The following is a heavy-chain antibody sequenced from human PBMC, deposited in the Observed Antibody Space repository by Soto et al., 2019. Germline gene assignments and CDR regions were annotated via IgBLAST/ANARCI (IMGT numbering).Heavy chain of an antibody. D-gene: IGHD2-15*01. J-gene: IGHJ4*02. Sequence: GGSLRLSCAASGFTFSSYWMSWVRQAPGKRLEWVANIKQDGSEKYYVDSVKGRFTISRDNAKNSLYLQMNSLRAEDTAVYYCARGTSSGARYYFDYWGQGTLVTVSS. CDR2: IKQDGSEK. CDR3: ARGTSSGARYYFDY. V-gene: IGHV3-7*04. CDR1: GFTFSSYW.